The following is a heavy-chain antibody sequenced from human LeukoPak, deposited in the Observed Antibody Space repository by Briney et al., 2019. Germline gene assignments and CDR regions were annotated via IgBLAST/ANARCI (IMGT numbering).Heavy chain of an antibody. Sequence: GRSLRLSCAASGFTFSSYSMNWVRRAPGKGLEWVSSISSSSSYIYYADSVKGRFTISRDNAKNSLYLQMNSLRAEDTAVYYCARARSGDSSYMDVWGKGTTVTVSS. CDR1: GFTFSSYS. J-gene: IGHJ6*03. CDR2: ISSSSSYI. CDR3: ARARSGDSSYMDV. V-gene: IGHV3-21*01. D-gene: IGHD2-15*01.